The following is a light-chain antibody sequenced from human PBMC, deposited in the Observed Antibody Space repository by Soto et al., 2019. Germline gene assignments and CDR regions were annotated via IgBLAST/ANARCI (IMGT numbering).Light chain of an antibody. CDR3: QQRSNWPIT. J-gene: IGKJ5*01. Sequence: EIVLTQSPATLSLSPGERATSSCRASQSVSSYLAWYQQKPGQAPRLLIYDASNRATGIPARFSGSGSGTDFTLTISSLEPEEFAVYYCQQRSNWPITCGQGTRLEI. V-gene: IGKV3-11*01. CDR2: DAS. CDR1: QSVSSY.